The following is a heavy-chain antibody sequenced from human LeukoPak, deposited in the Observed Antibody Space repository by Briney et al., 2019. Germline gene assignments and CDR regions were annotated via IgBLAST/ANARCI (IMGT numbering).Heavy chain of an antibody. CDR1: GFTFSSYA. J-gene: IGHJ4*02. CDR3: ARDSMVRGVIYYYFDY. CDR2: ISYDGSNK. Sequence: GGSLRLSCAASGFTFSSYAMHWVRQAPGKGLEWVAVISYDGSNKYYADSVKGRFTISRDNSKNTLYLQMNSLRAEDTAVYYCARDSMVRGVIYYYFDYWGQGTLVTVSS. D-gene: IGHD3-10*01. V-gene: IGHV3-30-3*01.